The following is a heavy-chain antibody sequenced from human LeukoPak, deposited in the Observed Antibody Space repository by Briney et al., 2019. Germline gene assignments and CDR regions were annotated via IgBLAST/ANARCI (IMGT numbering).Heavy chain of an antibody. CDR3: AKDRYSSSWYYFDY. CDR2: IRYDGSNK. V-gene: IGHV3-30*02. D-gene: IGHD6-13*01. Sequence: GGSLRLSCAASGFTFSSYGMHWVRQAPGKGLEWVAFIRYDGSNKYYADSVKGRFTISRDNSKNTLYLQMNSLRAEDTAVHYCAKDRYSSSWYYFDYWGQGTLVTVSS. CDR1: GFTFSSYG. J-gene: IGHJ4*02.